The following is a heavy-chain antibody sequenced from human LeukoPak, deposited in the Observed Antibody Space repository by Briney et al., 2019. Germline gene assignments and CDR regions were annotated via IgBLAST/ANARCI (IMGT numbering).Heavy chain of an antibody. J-gene: IGHJ2*01. D-gene: IGHD4-17*01. Sequence: PGGSLRLSCAASGFTVSSNYMSLVRQAPGKGLEWVSAISGSGGSTYYADSVKGRFTISRDNSKNTLYLQMNSLRAEDTAVYYCAKEGDGDDKAYWYFDLWGRGTLVTVSS. CDR3: AKEGDGDDKAYWYFDL. CDR1: GFTVSSNY. V-gene: IGHV3-23*01. CDR2: ISGSGGST.